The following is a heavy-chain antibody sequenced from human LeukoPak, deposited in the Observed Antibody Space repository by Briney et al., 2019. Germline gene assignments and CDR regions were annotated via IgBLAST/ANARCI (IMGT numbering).Heavy chain of an antibody. CDR3: ARHGRSYYFDY. J-gene: IGHJ4*02. CDR1: GGSISNSNYY. Sequence: SETLSLTCTVSGGSISNSNYYWGWIRRPPGKGLEWIGSIYYSGTTYYNPSLKSRVTKSVDTSKNQFSLNLSSVSAADTAVYYCARHGRSYYFDYWGQGTLVTVSS. D-gene: IGHD1-26*01. CDR2: IYYSGTT. V-gene: IGHV4-39*01.